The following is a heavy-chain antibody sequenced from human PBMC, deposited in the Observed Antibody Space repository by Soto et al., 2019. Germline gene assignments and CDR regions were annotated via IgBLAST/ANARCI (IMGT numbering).Heavy chain of an antibody. CDR2: ISGYNGNT. CDR3: ARAGESPYYYYGMDV. V-gene: IGHV1-18*01. Sequence: QVQLVQSGGEVKKPGASVKVSCKASGYTFTSSGLSWVRQAPGQGLEWMGWISGYNGNTKYEQKFQDRVSMTTDTSTNTAYMELRSLTSDDTAVYYCARAGESPYYYYGMDVWGQGTTVSVSS. J-gene: IGHJ6*02. CDR1: GYTFTSSG. D-gene: IGHD3-10*01.